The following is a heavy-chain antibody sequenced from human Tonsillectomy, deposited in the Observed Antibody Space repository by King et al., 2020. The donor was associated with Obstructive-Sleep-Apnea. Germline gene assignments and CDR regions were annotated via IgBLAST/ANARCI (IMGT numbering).Heavy chain of an antibody. V-gene: IGHV3-30*02. D-gene: IGHD2-2*01. Sequence: VQLVESGGGVVQPGGSLRLSCAASGFNFSSYSMHWVRQAPGKGLEWVAFIRYDESYKYYADSVKGRFTISRDNCKNTLYLQMNSLRAEDTALYYCAKDRQGYQVSDYWGQGTLVTVSS. J-gene: IGHJ4*02. CDR3: AKDRQGYQVSDY. CDR1: GFNFSSYS. CDR2: IRYDESYK.